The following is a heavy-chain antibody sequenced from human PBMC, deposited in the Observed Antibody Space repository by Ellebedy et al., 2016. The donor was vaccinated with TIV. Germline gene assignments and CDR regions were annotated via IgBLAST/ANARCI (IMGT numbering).Heavy chain of an antibody. Sequence: SETLSLTXAVSGGSISSDGYSWSWIRQSPGMGLEWLGYIYHSGATSYNPSLKSRVTISMDRSNNHFSLKLTSVTAADTAVYYCARDISIWGAFNVWGQGTMVTVSS. J-gene: IGHJ3*01. CDR3: ARDISIWGAFNV. CDR1: GGSISSDGYS. V-gene: IGHV4-30-2*06. D-gene: IGHD3-16*01. CDR2: IYHSGAT.